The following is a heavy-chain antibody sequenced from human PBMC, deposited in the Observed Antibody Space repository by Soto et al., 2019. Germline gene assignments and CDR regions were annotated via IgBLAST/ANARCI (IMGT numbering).Heavy chain of an antibody. CDR2: MGYNGFT. D-gene: IGHD3-10*01. Sequence: QVQLQESGPGLVKPSETLSLTCTISGGPMNNYYCSWFRQPRGQGLEWIGYMGYNGFTRYNPSLRSRVAISIDTAKNQFSLNLSAVTAADTALYYCARQGFGELHGRVDVWGQGITVTVSS. CDR3: ARQGFGELHGRVDV. J-gene: IGHJ6*02. V-gene: IGHV4-59*08. CDR1: GGPMNNYY.